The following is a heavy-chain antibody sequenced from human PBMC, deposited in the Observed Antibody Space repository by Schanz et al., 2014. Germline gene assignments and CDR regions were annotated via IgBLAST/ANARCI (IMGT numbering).Heavy chain of an antibody. CDR2: ISWNSASI. Sequence: EVQLVESGGGLVQPGGSLRLSCAASGFTFDEFAMHWVRQSPGKGLEWVSGISWNSASIGYADSVKGRFTVSRDNAKNSVYLQMKSLRAEDTAVYYCARDRRNADLDYWGQGTLVTVSS. CDR1: GFTFDEFA. J-gene: IGHJ4*02. D-gene: IGHD1-1*01. CDR3: ARDRRNADLDY. V-gene: IGHV3-9*01.